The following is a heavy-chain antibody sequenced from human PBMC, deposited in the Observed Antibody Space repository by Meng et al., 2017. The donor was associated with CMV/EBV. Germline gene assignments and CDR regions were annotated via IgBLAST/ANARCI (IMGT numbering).Heavy chain of an antibody. CDR3: AKDYYYYAMDV. J-gene: IGHJ6*02. CDR1: GFTFSRFG. V-gene: IGHV3-30*02. CDR2: IFFDGNKT. Sequence: GESLRLSCAASGFTFSRFGMHWVRQAPGKGLEWVSYIFFDGNKTYYADSVRGRFTILRDVSGTTLYLQMNSLRAEDAAVYYCAKDYYYYAMDVWGLGSTVTVSS.